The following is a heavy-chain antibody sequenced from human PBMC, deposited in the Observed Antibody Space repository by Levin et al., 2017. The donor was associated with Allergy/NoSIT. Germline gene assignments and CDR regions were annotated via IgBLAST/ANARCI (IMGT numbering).Heavy chain of an antibody. D-gene: IGHD3-10*01. Sequence: SCTVSGGSISSGDYYWSWIRQPPGKGLEWIGYIYYSGSTYYNPSLKSRVTISVDTSKNQFSLKLSSVTAADTAVYYCASKAPYYYGSGSYYDYWGQGTLVTVSS. CDR3: ASKAPYYYGSGSYYDY. CDR2: IYYSGST. J-gene: IGHJ4*02. V-gene: IGHV4-30-4*01. CDR1: GGSISSGDYY.